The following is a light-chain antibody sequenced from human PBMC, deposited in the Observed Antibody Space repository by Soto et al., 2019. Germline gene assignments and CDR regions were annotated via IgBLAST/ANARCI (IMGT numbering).Light chain of an antibody. CDR3: QLYPISPKT. CDR2: DAS. V-gene: IGKV3-20*01. CDR1: QTVSSTS. J-gene: IGKJ1*01. Sequence: EIVLTQSPGTLSLSPGERATLSCRASQTVSSTSLAWYQQRPGQAPRLLIFDASTRVTGIPDRFSCSGSGTNFTLTISRLEPEDFAVYFCQLYPISPKTFGQGSKV.